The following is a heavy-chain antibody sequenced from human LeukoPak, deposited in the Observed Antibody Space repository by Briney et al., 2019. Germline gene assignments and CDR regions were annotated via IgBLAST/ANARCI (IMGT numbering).Heavy chain of an antibody. Sequence: GGSLRLSCAASGFTFSSYSMNWVRQAPGKGLEWVSSISSSSSYIYYADSVKGLFTISRDNAKNSLYLQMNSLRAEDTAVYYCARVYCSSTSCYQNWFDPWGQGTLVTVSS. J-gene: IGHJ5*02. D-gene: IGHD2-2*01. V-gene: IGHV3-21*01. CDR2: ISSSSSYI. CDR1: GFTFSSYS. CDR3: ARVYCSSTSCYQNWFDP.